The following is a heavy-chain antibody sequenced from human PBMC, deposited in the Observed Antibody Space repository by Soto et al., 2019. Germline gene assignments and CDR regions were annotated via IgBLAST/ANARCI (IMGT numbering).Heavy chain of an antibody. Sequence: QVQLVQSGAEVKTPGSSLKVSCKVSGSRFSNYVISWVRQAPGHGLEWLGRIHPIFNSTKYAQNFQGRVTITADKSTSTASLELSSLRSDDTAVYYCAREGRGKKAGYNGLVSLGYWGQGTLVTVSS. CDR2: IHPIFNST. CDR1: GSRFSNYV. V-gene: IGHV1-69*06. CDR3: AREGRGKKAGYNGLVSLGY. J-gene: IGHJ4*02. D-gene: IGHD2-2*02.